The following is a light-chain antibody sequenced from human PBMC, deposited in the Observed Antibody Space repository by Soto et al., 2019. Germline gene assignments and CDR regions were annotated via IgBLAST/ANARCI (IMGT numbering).Light chain of an antibody. CDR2: GAS. Sequence: EIVLTQSPGTLSLSPGERATLSCRASQSVSSSYLAWYQQKPGQAPRLLIYGASSRATGIPDMFSGSGSGTDFTLTIIRLEPEDFAVYYCQQYGSSPFPFGPGTKVDIK. V-gene: IGKV3-20*01. CDR1: QSVSSSY. J-gene: IGKJ3*01. CDR3: QQYGSSPFP.